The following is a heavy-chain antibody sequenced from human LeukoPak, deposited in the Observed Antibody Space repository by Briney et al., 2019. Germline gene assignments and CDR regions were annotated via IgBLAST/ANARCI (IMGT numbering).Heavy chain of an antibody. CDR3: ARRRRATPILFDC. V-gene: IGHV3-66*04. D-gene: IGHD5-12*01. CDR1: GFAVSANY. Sequence: GGSLRLSCAASGFAVSANYMSWVRQAPGKGLDWVSVIYSARSTDYADSVKGRFTISRDNSKNTLYLQMNSLRAEDTAVYYCARRRRATPILFDCWGQGTLVTVSS. J-gene: IGHJ4*02. CDR2: IYSARST.